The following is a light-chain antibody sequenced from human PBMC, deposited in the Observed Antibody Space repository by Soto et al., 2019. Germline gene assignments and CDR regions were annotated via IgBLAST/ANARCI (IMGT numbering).Light chain of an antibody. CDR1: QKVGNN. CDR3: QRLTYWAPHWT. J-gene: IGKJ1*01. CDR2: YSS. V-gene: IGKV3-11*01. Sequence: DIVMTQSPATLSVSPGERATLSCRAIQKVGNNLVLCQQKPCGAPMLLIYYSSIIATGGPSRFSCSGSGTDLDLTISSLGPEAVAVDFYQRLTYWAPHWTFGQGTKVDIK.